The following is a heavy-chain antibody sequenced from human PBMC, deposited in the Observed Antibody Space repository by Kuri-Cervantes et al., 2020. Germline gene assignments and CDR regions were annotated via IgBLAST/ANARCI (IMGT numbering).Heavy chain of an antibody. CDR3: ARGPRSYYDILTGHKDRWALGAFDY. CDR1: GYTFTYRY. J-gene: IGHJ4*02. D-gene: IGHD3-9*01. V-gene: IGHV1-69*05. Sequence: AVKVSCKASGYTFTYRYLHWVRQAPGQALEWMGWIIPIFGTANYAQKFQGRVTITTDESTSTAYMELSSLRSEDTAVYYCARGPRSYYDILTGHKDRWALGAFDYWGQGTLVTVSS. CDR2: IIPIFGTA.